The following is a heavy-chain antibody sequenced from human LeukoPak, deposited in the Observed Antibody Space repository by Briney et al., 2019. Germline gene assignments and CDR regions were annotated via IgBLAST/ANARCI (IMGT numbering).Heavy chain of an antibody. CDR3: AKVSIDPKGVYDVFDV. Sequence: GGSLRLSCAASGFTFSSYAMSWVRQAPGKGLEWVSAISGSGGSTYYADSVKGRFTISRDNSRNTLYLQMKSLRAEDTAMYYCAKVSIDPKGVYDVFDVWGKGKRVPVSS. CDR1: GFTFSSYA. V-gene: IGHV3-23*01. D-gene: IGHD2-21*01. J-gene: IGHJ3*01. CDR2: ISGSGGST.